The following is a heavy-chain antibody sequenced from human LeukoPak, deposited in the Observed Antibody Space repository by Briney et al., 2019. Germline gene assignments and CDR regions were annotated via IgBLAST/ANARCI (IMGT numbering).Heavy chain of an antibody. V-gene: IGHV4-61*02. D-gene: IGHD3-22*01. CDR3: ARGRYYYDSSGYFAFDI. J-gene: IGHJ3*02. Sequence: SQTLSLTCTVSGGSISSGSYYWSWIRQPAGKGLEWIGRINTSGNTNYNPSLKSRVTMSVDTSKNQFSLKLSSVTAADTAVYYCARGRYYYDSSGYFAFDIWGQGTMVTVSS. CDR2: INTSGNT. CDR1: GGSISSGSYY.